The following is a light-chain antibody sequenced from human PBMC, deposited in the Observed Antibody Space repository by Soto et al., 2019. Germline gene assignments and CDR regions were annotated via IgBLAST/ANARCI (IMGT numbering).Light chain of an antibody. J-gene: IGKJ5*01. V-gene: IGKV3-20*01. CDR2: GAA. CDR1: QSVISY. CDR3: QQYHSWPPIT. Sequence: EIVLTQSPATLSLSPGERATLSCRSSQSVISYLAWYQQKPGQAPRLLIYGAASSATGITHRFSGSGPWTEFSPTVPRLEPEDFAAYYCQQYHSWPPITFGQGTRLEIK.